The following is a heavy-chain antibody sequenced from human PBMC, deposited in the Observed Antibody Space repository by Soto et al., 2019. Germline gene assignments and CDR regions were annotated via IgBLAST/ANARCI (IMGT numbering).Heavy chain of an antibody. V-gene: IGHV1-3*01. CDR2: INAGNGNT. CDR3: ARYWTTVVTPDDDAFDI. J-gene: IGHJ3*02. D-gene: IGHD4-17*01. CDR1: GYTFTSYA. Sequence: ASVKVSCKASGYTFTSYAMHWVRQAPGQRLEWMGWINAGNGNTKYSQKFQGRVTITRDTSASTAYMELSSLRSEDTAVYYCARYWTTVVTPDDDAFDIWGQGTMVTVSS.